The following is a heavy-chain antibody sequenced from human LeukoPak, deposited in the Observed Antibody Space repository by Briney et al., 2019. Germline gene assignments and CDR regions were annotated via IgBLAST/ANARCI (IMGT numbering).Heavy chain of an antibody. Sequence: SETLSLTCAVSGASISSGTYSWGWMRQPPGKGPEWIGSFSYSGDGYYNSSLKSRVTISMGTSKNQFSLEVTSVTAADTALYYCARRAVVPAAVSYFDNWGQGTLVTVSS. CDR3: ARRAVVPAAVSYFDN. CDR1: GASISSGTYS. CDR2: FSYSGDG. V-gene: IGHV4-39*01. J-gene: IGHJ4*02. D-gene: IGHD2-2*01.